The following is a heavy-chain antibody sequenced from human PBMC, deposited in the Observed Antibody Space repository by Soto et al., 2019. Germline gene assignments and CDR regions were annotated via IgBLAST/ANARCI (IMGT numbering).Heavy chain of an antibody. CDR3: AGEGGGSYYGDFFDY. Sequence: QVQLVQSGAEVKKPGSSVKVSCKASGGTFSSYAISWVRHAPGQGLAWMGGIIPIFGTANYAQKFQGRVTIAADTSTGTAYMEMSSLRSEDTAVYYCAGEGGGSYYGDFFDYWGQGTLVTVSS. CDR1: GGTFSSYA. CDR2: IIPIFGTA. D-gene: IGHD1-26*01. J-gene: IGHJ4*02. V-gene: IGHV1-69*06.